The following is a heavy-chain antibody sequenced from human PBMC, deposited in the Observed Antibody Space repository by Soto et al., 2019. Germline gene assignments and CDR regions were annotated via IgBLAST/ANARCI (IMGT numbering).Heavy chain of an antibody. D-gene: IGHD2-15*01. Sequence: RSETLSLTCTVSGGSISSYYWSWIRQPAGKGLEWIGRIYTSGSTNYNPSLKSRVTMSVDTSKNQFSLKLSSVTAADTAVYYCARERDEVVVAAPSDYYGMDVWGQGTTVTVSS. CDR3: ARERDEVVVAAPSDYYGMDV. CDR1: GGSISSYY. V-gene: IGHV4-4*07. J-gene: IGHJ6*02. CDR2: IYTSGST.